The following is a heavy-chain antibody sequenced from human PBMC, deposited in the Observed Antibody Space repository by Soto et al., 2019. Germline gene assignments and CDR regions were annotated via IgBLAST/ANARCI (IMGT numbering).Heavy chain of an antibody. CDR2: MNPNSGNT. J-gene: IGHJ2*01. CDR3: ERDNNWYFDL. CDR1: GYTFTSYD. Sequence: QVQLVQSGAEVKKPGASVKVSCKASGYTFTSYDINWVRQATGQGLECMGCMNPNSGNTGYAQKFQGRVNMTRNTSISTAYMELSSQRSEDTAVYYCERDNNWYFDLWCRGTLVTGSS. D-gene: IGHD1-1*01. V-gene: IGHV1-8*01.